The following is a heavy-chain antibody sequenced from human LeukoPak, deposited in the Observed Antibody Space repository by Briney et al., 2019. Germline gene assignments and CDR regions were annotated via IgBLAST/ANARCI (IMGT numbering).Heavy chain of an antibody. CDR2: IRYDGSNK. Sequence: PGGSLRLSCAASGFTFSSYGMHWVRQAPGKGLEWVAFIRYDGSNKYYADSVKGRFTISRDNSKNTLYLQMNSLRAEDTAVYYCAKGPSFRPVYFDYLGQGTLVTVSS. J-gene: IGHJ4*02. CDR3: AKGPSFRPVYFDY. CDR1: GFTFSSYG. D-gene: IGHD6-19*01. V-gene: IGHV3-30*02.